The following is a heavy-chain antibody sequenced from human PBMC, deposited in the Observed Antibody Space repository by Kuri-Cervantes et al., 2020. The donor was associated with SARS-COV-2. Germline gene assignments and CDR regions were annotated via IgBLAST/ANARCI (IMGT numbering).Heavy chain of an antibody. CDR2: INSDCSST. V-gene: IGHV3-74*01. D-gene: IGHD1-1*01. CDR1: GFTFSSYW. CDR3: VRDGDHWNFDY. J-gene: IGHJ4*02. Sequence: GESLKISCDASGFTFSSYWMHWVRQAPGKGLVWVSRINSDCSSTSYADSVKGRFTLSRDNAKNMLFLQMNRLRAEDTAVYYCVRDGDHWNFDYWGQGTLVTVSS.